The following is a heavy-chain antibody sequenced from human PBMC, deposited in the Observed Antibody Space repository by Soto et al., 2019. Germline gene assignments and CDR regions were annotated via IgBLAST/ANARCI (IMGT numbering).Heavy chain of an antibody. Sequence: PGGSLRLSCAASGFNFRSYAIHWVRQAPGKGLEWVAVISYDGSDKYYADSVKGRFTISRDNSKNTLYLQMNSLRAEDTAVYYCVRDKGGYTTPGWFDPWGQGTLVTVSS. D-gene: IGHD5-12*01. CDR2: ISYDGSDK. CDR1: GFNFRSYA. CDR3: VRDKGGYTTPGWFDP. J-gene: IGHJ5*02. V-gene: IGHV3-30-3*01.